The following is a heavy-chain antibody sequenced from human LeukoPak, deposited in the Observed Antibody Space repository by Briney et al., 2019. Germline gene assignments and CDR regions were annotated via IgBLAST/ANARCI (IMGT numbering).Heavy chain of an antibody. V-gene: IGHV3-23*01. Sequence: PGGSLRLSCAASGFTFSSYGMSWVRQAPGKGLEWVSAISGSGGSTYYADSVKGRFTISRDNSKNTLYLQMNSLRAEDTAVYYCWVGAVAGYYYYYYMDVWGKGTTVTVSS. J-gene: IGHJ6*03. CDR1: GFTFSSYG. CDR2: ISGSGGST. D-gene: IGHD6-19*01. CDR3: WVGAVAGYYYYYYMDV.